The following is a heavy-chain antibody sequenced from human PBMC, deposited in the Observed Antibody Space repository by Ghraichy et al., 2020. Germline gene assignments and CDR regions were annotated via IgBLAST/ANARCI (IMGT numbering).Heavy chain of an antibody. D-gene: IGHD1-1*01. CDR1: SGSIRSSDYR. V-gene: IGHV4-30-4*01. CDR2: IHYAGNV. CDR3: ARLRMTTAVFDP. Sequence: SQTLSLTCTISSGSIRSSDYRWSWVRQPPRGGLEWIGHIHYAGNVAYNPSLKSRISISIDMPKNQFSLRLTSVTAADTAMYYCARLRMTTAVFDPWGRGVQVTVSS. J-gene: IGHJ5*01.